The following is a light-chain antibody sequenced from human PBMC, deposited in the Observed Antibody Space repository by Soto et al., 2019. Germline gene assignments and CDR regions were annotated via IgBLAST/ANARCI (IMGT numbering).Light chain of an antibody. CDR1: QSVSSY. J-gene: IGKJ1*01. Sequence: EIVLTQSPATLSLSPGERATLSCRASQSVSSYLAWYQQKPGQAPRLLLYDASNRATGIPARFSGSGSGTDFTLTISSLEPEDFAVYYCQQRSNWPPTFDQGTKVEIK. CDR2: DAS. V-gene: IGKV3-11*01. CDR3: QQRSNWPPT.